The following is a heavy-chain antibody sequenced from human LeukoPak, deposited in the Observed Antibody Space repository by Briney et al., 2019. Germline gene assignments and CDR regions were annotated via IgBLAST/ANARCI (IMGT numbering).Heavy chain of an antibody. CDR1: GFTFSSYA. Sequence: GGSLRLSCAASGFTFSSYAMSWVRQAPGKGLERVSAISGSGGSTYYADSVKGRFTISRDNSKNTLYLQMNSLRAEDTAVYYCAKAAIVVVPAAQYYFDYWGQGTLVTVSS. CDR3: AKAAIVVVPAAQYYFDY. J-gene: IGHJ4*02. D-gene: IGHD2-2*01. CDR2: ISGSGGST. V-gene: IGHV3-23*01.